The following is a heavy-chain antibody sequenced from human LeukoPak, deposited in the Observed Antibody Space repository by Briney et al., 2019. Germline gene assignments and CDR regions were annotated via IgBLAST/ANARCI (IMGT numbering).Heavy chain of an antibody. J-gene: IGHJ4*02. CDR1: GGSISSSSYY. CDR2: IYYSGST. D-gene: IGHD6-6*01. CDR3: ASYSSSSSDY. V-gene: IGHV4-39*01. Sequence: SETLSLTCTVSGGSISSSSYYWGWIRQPPGKGLEWIGSIYYSGSTYYNPSPKSRVTISVDTSKNQFSLKLSSVTAADTAVYYCASYSSSSSDYWGQGTLVTVSS.